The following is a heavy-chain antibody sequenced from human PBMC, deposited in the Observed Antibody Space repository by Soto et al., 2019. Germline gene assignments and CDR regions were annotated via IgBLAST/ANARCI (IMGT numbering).Heavy chain of an antibody. Sequence: QVQLVQSGAEVKTPGASVKVSCKASGYTFTRSGISWVRQAPGQGLEWMGWISTYNGDTNYAQTFQGRVTMTTDTSTSTVHMEVRSLRSDDTAVYYCAREGVAPYYYYGMDVWGQGTPVTVSS. CDR3: AREGVAPYYYYGMDV. V-gene: IGHV1-18*01. CDR1: GYTFTRSG. J-gene: IGHJ6*02. D-gene: IGHD5-12*01. CDR2: ISTYNGDT.